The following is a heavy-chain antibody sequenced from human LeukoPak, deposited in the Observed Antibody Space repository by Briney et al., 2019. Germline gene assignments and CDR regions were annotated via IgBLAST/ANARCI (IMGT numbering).Heavy chain of an antibody. V-gene: IGHV3-7*01. CDR3: AKDCLVMATNWYYFDY. CDR1: GFTFSSYW. D-gene: IGHD5-24*01. CDR2: IKQDGSEK. J-gene: IGHJ4*02. Sequence: PGGSLRLSCAASGFTFSSYWMSWVRQAPGKGLEWVANIKQDGSEKYYVDSVKGRFTISRDNAKNSLYLQMNSLRAEDTAVYYCAKDCLVMATNWYYFDYWGQGTLSPSPQ.